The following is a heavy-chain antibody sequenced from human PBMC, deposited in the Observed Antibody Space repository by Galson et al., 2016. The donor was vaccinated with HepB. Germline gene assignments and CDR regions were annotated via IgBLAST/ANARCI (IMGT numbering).Heavy chain of an antibody. V-gene: IGHV3-33*01. J-gene: IGHJ4*02. CDR2: IWYDGGKK. CDR3: TARAAK. Sequence: SLRLSCAASGFTFSSYGMHWVRQAPGKGLEWVAVIWYDGGKKYYADSVKGRFAISRDNSKNTLYLQMSSLTTEDTAVYYCTARAAKGGQGTLVTVSS. D-gene: IGHD2-15*01. CDR1: GFTFSSYG.